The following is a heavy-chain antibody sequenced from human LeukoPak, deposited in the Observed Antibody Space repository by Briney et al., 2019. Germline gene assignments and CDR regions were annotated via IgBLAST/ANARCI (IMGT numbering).Heavy chain of an antibody. Sequence: ASVKVFCKASGYTFTGYYMHWVRQAPGQGLEWMGWINPNSGGTNYAQKFQGRVTMTRDTSISTAYMELSRLRSDDTAVYYCARWSSGWTGFDYWGQGTLVTVSS. V-gene: IGHV1-2*02. D-gene: IGHD6-19*01. CDR2: INPNSGGT. CDR3: ARWSSGWTGFDY. CDR1: GYTFTGYY. J-gene: IGHJ4*02.